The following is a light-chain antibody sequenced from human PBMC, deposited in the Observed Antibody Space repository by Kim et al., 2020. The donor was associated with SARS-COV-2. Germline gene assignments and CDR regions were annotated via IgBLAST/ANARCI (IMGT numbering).Light chain of an antibody. J-gene: IGLJ2*01. V-gene: IGLV2-11*03. Sequence: GQSITISCTGTSSDVGGYNYVTWYQQPPGKAPKVIIYDVSKRPSGIPDRFSGSKSGNTASLTISGLQTEDEGDYHCCSYAGSNSLVFGGGTKVTVL. CDR3: CSYAGSNSLV. CDR1: SSDVGGYNY. CDR2: DVS.